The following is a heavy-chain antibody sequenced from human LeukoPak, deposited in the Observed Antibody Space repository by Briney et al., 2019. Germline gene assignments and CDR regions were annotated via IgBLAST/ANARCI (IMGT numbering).Heavy chain of an antibody. CDR2: IYYSGIT. CDR3: ARVSVDDYFDY. D-gene: IGHD6-19*01. Sequence: SETLSLTRTVSGVSISSYYWSWIRQPPGKGLEWIGYIYYSGITNYNPSLKSRVTISVDTSKKQFSLKLSSVTAADTAVYYCARVSVDDYFDYWGQGTLVTVSS. J-gene: IGHJ4*02. CDR1: GVSISSYY. V-gene: IGHV4-59*01.